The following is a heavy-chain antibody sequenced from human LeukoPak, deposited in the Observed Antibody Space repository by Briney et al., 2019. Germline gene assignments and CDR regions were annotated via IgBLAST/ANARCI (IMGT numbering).Heavy chain of an antibody. CDR3: ARHLSGSYLHDAFDI. CDR1: GYSFTSYW. J-gene: IGHJ3*02. CDR2: IYPVDSDT. V-gene: IGHV5-51*01. Sequence: GESLKISCKGSGYSFTSYWIGWVRQMPGKGLEWMGIIYPVDSDTRYSPSFQGQVTISADKSISTAYLQWSSLKASDTAMYYCARHLSGSYLHDAFDIWGQGTMVTVSS. D-gene: IGHD1-26*01.